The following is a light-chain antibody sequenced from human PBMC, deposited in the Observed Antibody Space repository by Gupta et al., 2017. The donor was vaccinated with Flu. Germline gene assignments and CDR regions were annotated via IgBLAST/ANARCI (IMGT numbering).Light chain of an antibody. V-gene: IGKV3-15*01. CDR1: QSVINN. J-gene: IGKJ4*01. Sequence: ERVTLSCRTSQSVINNCLAWYQQKPGQAPRLLIYGAFTRATDVPARFSASGSGTDFTLTISSLQSEDFAVYYCQQYFSWPLTFGGGTKVEIK. CDR2: GAF. CDR3: QQYFSWPLT.